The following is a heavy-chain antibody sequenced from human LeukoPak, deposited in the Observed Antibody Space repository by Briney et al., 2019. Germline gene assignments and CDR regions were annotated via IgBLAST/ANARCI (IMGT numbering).Heavy chain of an antibody. D-gene: IGHD6-13*01. Sequence: SETLSLTCTVSGGSISSYYWSWIRQPPGKGLEWIGYIYYSGSTNYNPSLKSRVTISVDTSKNQFSLKLSSVTAADTAVYYCARGFAAAGFDYWGQGILVTVSS. V-gene: IGHV4-59*08. CDR3: ARGFAAAGFDY. J-gene: IGHJ4*02. CDR1: GGSISSYY. CDR2: IYYSGST.